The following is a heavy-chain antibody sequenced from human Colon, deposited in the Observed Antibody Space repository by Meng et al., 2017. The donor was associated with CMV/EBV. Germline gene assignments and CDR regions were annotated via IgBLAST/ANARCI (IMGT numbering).Heavy chain of an antibody. CDR2: ISGSGGST. CDR1: GFTFSSYA. Sequence: GESLKISCVASGFTFSSYAMSWVRQAPGKGLEWVSAISGSGGSTYYADSVKGRFTISRDNSKNTLYLQMNSLRAEDTAVYYCAKDLYSGSYNIWGQGTMVTVSS. J-gene: IGHJ3*02. CDR3: AKDLYSGSYNI. D-gene: IGHD1-26*01. V-gene: IGHV3-23*01.